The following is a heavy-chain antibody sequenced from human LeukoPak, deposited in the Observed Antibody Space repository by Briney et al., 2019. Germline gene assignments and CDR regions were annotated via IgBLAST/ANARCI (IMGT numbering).Heavy chain of an antibody. CDR1: GFTFSSYG. CDR2: IWYDGSNK. J-gene: IGHJ4*02. Sequence: GSLRLSCAASGFTFSSYGMHWVRQAPGKGLEWVAVIWYDGSNKYYADSVKGRFTISRDNSKNTLYLQMNSLRAEDTAVYYCARGGSTIFGVVTYYFDHWGQGTLVTASS. V-gene: IGHV3-33*01. D-gene: IGHD3-3*01. CDR3: ARGGSTIFGVVTYYFDH.